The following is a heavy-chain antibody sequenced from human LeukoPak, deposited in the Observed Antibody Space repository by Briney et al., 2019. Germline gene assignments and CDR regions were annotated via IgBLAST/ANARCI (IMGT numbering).Heavy chain of an antibody. CDR3: AREEGFDFWSGYYNYYYGMDV. Sequence: KPGGSLRLSCAASGFTFSDYYMSWIRQAPGRGLEWVSYISSSGDIIYYPDSVKGRFTISRDNTRSSLYLQMNSLRAEDTAVYFCAREEGFDFWSGYYNYYYGMDVWGQGTTVTVSS. CDR1: GFTFSDYY. V-gene: IGHV3-11*04. CDR2: ISSSGDII. J-gene: IGHJ6*02. D-gene: IGHD3-3*01.